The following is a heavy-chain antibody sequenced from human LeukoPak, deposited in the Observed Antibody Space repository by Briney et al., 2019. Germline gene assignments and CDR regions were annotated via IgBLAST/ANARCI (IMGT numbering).Heavy chain of an antibody. CDR2: INHSGRT. D-gene: IGHD7-27*01. Sequence: PSETLSLTCAVYGGSFSGYYWSWIRQPPGKGLEWIGEINHSGRTNFNPSLKGRVTISVDTSKNQFSLKMTSLTAADTAVYHCARAPSGEVESATRGHYFDYWGQGTLVTVPS. V-gene: IGHV4-34*01. CDR3: ARAPSGEVESATRGHYFDY. CDR1: GGSFSGYY. J-gene: IGHJ4*02.